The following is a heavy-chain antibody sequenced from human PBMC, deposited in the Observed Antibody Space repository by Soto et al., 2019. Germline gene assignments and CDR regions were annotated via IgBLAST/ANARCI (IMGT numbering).Heavy chain of an antibody. D-gene: IGHD3-16*02. CDR3: ASHDYIWGSYRSFPLEPDAFDI. CDR1: GYSFTSYW. J-gene: IGHJ3*02. Sequence: PGESLKISCKGSGYSFTSYWIGWVRQMPGKGLEWMGIIYPGDSDTRYSPSFQGQVTISADKSISTAYLQWSSLKASDTAMYYCASHDYIWGSYRSFPLEPDAFDIWGQGSLVTGSS. CDR2: IYPGDSDT. V-gene: IGHV5-51*01.